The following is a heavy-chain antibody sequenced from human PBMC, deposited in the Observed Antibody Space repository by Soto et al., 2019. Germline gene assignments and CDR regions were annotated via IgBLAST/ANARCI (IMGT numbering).Heavy chain of an antibody. D-gene: IGHD5-18*01. V-gene: IGHV1-69*01. CDR2: IIPIFGTA. Sequence: QVQLVQSGAEVKKPGSSVKVSCKASGGTFSSYAISWVRQAPGQGLEWMGGIIPIFGTANYAQKFQGRVTITEDESTSTAYMELSSLRSEDTAVYYCSRDLGEGDSRGYFLDYWGQGTLVTVSS. J-gene: IGHJ4*02. CDR1: GGTFSSYA. CDR3: SRDLGEGDSRGYFLDY.